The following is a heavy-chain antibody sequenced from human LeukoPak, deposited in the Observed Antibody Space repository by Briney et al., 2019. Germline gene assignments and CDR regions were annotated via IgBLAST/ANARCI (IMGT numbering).Heavy chain of an antibody. J-gene: IGHJ1*01. D-gene: IGHD3-22*01. V-gene: IGHV3-74*01. CDR2: IQSDGST. Sequence: GGSLRLSCAASGFTFSTYWMHWVRQAPGKGLVWVSRIQSDGSTNYADSVKGRFTISRDNAKNTVSLQMNSLRPEGTGVYYCARAPSEIGGYYPEYFRHWGQGTLVTVSS. CDR3: ARAPSEIGGYYPEYFRH. CDR1: GFTFSTYW.